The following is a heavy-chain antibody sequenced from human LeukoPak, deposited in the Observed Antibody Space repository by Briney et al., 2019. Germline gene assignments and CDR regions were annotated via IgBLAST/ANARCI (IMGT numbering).Heavy chain of an antibody. J-gene: IGHJ6*03. Sequence: SETLSLTCTVSGGSISSNYWSWIRQPPGKGLEWIGYIYYSGSTNYNPSLKSRVTISVDTSKNQFSLKLSSVTAADTAVYYCARDTVTTYYYYMDVWGKGTTVTVSS. CDR2: IYYSGST. CDR1: GGSISSNY. D-gene: IGHD4-11*01. CDR3: ARDTVTTYYYYMDV. V-gene: IGHV4-59*01.